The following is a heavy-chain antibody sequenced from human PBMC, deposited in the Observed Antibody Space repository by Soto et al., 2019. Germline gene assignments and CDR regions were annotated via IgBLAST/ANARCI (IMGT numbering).Heavy chain of an antibody. CDR3: TRGWFGEFVYYCDY. J-gene: IGHJ4*02. D-gene: IGHD3-10*01. V-gene: IGHV1-18*01. CDR2: ISPYNGNT. CDR1: GYTFTTYG. Sequence: QVQLVQSGAEGKNPGASVKVSCKTSGYTFTTYGISWVRQAPGQGLEWMGWISPYNGNTKDAQKPWDRYTKPAYTSSGSAYRFLGSLSPDPTAVDDCTRGWFGEFVYYCDYCGQGTLVTVSS.